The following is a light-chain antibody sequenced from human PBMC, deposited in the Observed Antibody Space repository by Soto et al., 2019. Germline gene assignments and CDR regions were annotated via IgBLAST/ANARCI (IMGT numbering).Light chain of an antibody. J-gene: IGLJ2*01. CDR3: QSYDSSLSGSNVV. CDR2: GNS. CDR1: SSNIGAGYD. V-gene: IGLV1-40*01. Sequence: QSVLTQPPSVSGAPGQRVTISCTGSSSNIGAGYDVHWYQQLPGTAPKLLIYGNSNRPSGVPERFSVSKSGTSASLAITGLQAEDEADYYCQSYDSSLSGSNVVFGGGTKLTVL.